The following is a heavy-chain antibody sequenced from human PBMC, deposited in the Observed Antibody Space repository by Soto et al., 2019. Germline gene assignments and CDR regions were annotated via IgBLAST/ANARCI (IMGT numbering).Heavy chain of an antibody. V-gene: IGHV3-13*05. Sequence: EVQLVESGGGSVQPGESLRLSCAASGFSFRDYAMHWVRQRKGKGLEWVSALGAARDPYYVGSVKGRFSASRANGQISLFLQMNNLRVDDTAVYFCARAYVGRLPRRADYYYAMDVWGRGTTVTVSS. J-gene: IGHJ6*02. CDR1: GFSFRDYA. CDR3: ARAYVGRLPRRADYYYAMDV. CDR2: LGAARDP. D-gene: IGHD2-15*01.